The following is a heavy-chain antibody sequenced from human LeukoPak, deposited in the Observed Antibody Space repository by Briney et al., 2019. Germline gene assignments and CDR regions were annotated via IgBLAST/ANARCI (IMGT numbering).Heavy chain of an antibody. D-gene: IGHD3-22*01. V-gene: IGHV3-23*01. CDR3: AKVSNYYAKYYYYMDV. J-gene: IGHJ6*03. CDR1: GFTFSSYA. Sequence: GGSLRLSCAASGFTFSSYAMSWVRQAPGKGLEWVSAISSSGGSTYYADSVKGRFTISRDNSKNTLYLQMNSLRAEDTAVYYCAKVSNYYAKYYYYMDVWGKGTTVTVSS. CDR2: ISSSGGST.